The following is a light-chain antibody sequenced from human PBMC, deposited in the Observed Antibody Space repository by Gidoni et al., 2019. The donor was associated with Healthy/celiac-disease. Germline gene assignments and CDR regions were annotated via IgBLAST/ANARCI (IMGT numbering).Light chain of an antibody. V-gene: IGKV3-11*01. J-gene: IGKJ2*01. Sequence: EIVLTQSPATLSLSPGERATLSCRASQSVSSYLAWYQQKPGQAPRLLIYDASNRATGIPARFGGSGSGTDFTLTISSLEPEDFAVYYCQQRSNWPYTFXQXTKLEIK. CDR2: DAS. CDR1: QSVSSY. CDR3: QQRSNWPYT.